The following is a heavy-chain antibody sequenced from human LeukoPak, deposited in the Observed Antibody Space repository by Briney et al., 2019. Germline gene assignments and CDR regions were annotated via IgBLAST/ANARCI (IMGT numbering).Heavy chain of an antibody. Sequence: MTSETLSLTCTVSGGSISSYYWGWIRQPPGKGLEWIGSIYYSGSTYYNPSLKSRVTISVDTSKNQFSLKLNSVTAADTAVYYCARESTNERPGCWGQGTLVTVSS. J-gene: IGHJ4*02. CDR2: IYYSGST. V-gene: IGHV4-39*07. CDR3: ARESTNERPGC. D-gene: IGHD1-1*01. CDR1: GGSISSYY.